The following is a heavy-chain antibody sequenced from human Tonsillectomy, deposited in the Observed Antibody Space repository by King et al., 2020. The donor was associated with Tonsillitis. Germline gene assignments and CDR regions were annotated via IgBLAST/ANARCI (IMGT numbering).Heavy chain of an antibody. Sequence: VQLPQWGAGLLKPSETLSLSCAVYGGSFSDYYWSWIRQPPGKGLEWIGEINDSGSTNYNPSLMSRVTVSVDTSKNQFSLKVRSLTAADTAMYYCARVHSGWYDRHRYYFDYWGQGILVTVSS. CDR2: INDSGST. V-gene: IGHV4-34*01. CDR1: GGSFSDYY. CDR3: ARVHSGWYDRHRYYFDY. J-gene: IGHJ4*02. D-gene: IGHD6-19*01.